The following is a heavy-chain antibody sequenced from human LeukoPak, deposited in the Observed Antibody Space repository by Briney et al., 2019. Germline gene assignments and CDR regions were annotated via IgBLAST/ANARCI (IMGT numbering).Heavy chain of an antibody. J-gene: IGHJ1*01. CDR1: GGSISSYY. D-gene: IGHD6-19*01. CDR2: IYYSGST. Sequence: SETLSLTCTVSGGSISSYYWSWIRRPPGKGLEWIGYIYYSGSTNYNPSLKSRVTISVDTSKNQFSLKLSSVTAADTAVYYCARTYSSGWYAGGYFQHWGQGTLVTVSS. V-gene: IGHV4-59*01. CDR3: ARTYSSGWYAGGYFQH.